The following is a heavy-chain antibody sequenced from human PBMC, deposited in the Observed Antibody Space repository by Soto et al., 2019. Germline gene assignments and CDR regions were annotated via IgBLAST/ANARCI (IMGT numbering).Heavy chain of an antibody. Sequence: SETLSLTCAFSVGSISSGGYSCSWIRQPPWKGLEWIGYIYHSGSTYYNPSLKSRVTISVDRSKNQFSLKLSSVTAADTAVYYCARVGASHSSSWRRRWFDPLGQGTLVTVSS. CDR3: ARVGASHSSSWRRRWFDP. D-gene: IGHD6-13*01. CDR1: VGSISSGGYS. CDR2: IYHSGST. V-gene: IGHV4-30-2*01. J-gene: IGHJ5*02.